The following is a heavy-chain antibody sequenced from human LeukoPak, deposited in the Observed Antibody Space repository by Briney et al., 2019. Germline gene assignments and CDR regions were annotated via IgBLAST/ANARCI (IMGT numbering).Heavy chain of an antibody. J-gene: IGHJ6*03. CDR2: IKQDGSEK. CDR3: ARGLKWELTPYYYYYMDV. CDR1: GFTFSSYW. V-gene: IGHV3-7*01. D-gene: IGHD1-26*01. Sequence: GGSLRLSCAASGFTFSSYWMSWVRQAPGKGLEWVANIKQDGSEKYYVDSVKGRFTISRDNAKNSLYLQMNSLRAEDTAVYYCARGLKWELTPYYYYYMDVWGKGTTVTVSS.